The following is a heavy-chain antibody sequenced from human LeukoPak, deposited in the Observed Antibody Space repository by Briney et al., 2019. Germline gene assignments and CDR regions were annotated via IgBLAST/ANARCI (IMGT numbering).Heavy chain of an antibody. Sequence: SETLSLTCTVSGGSISSGGYYWSWIRQHPGKGLEWIGYIYYSGSTYYNPSLKSRVTISVDTSKNQFSLKLSSVTAADTAVYYCARVGGGDTPLDVWGQGTTVTVSS. CDR3: ARVGGGDTPLDV. CDR2: IYYSGST. D-gene: IGHD3-16*01. J-gene: IGHJ6*02. V-gene: IGHV4-31*03. CDR1: GGSISSGGYY.